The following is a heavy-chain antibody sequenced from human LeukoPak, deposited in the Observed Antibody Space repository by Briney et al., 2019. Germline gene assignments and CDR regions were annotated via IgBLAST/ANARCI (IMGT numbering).Heavy chain of an antibody. V-gene: IGHV3-9*01. CDR1: GFSFDDYG. Sequence: PGRSLRLSCAASGFSFDDYGMHWVRQAPGKGLEWVSYISWNSGRIDYVDSVKGRFTISRDNAKNSLYLQMNSLRDEDTALYYCAKDLELGSSRWSTFHIWGQGTMVIVSS. J-gene: IGHJ3*02. D-gene: IGHD6-13*01. CDR2: ISWNSGRI. CDR3: AKDLELGSSRWSTFHI.